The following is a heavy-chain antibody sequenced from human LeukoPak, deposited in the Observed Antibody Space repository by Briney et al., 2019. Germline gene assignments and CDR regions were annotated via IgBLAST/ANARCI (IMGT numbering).Heavy chain of an antibody. CDR3: ARAGILVAGTDWYFDL. CDR2: ISSGGNYI. J-gene: IGHJ2*01. CDR1: GFTFSTYS. V-gene: IGHV3-21*01. D-gene: IGHD6-19*01. Sequence: GGSLRLSCAASGFTFSTYSMKCVRQGPGKGLEWVSSISSGGNYIYYADSVKGRFTISRDNAKNSLYLQVNSLRVEETAVYYCARAGILVAGTDWYFDLWGRGTLVTVSS.